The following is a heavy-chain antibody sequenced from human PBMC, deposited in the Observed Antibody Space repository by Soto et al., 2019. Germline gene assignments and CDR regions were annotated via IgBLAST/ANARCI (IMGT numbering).Heavy chain of an antibody. CDR3: ARGGSGSYYYFDY. CDR1: GFTVSSNY. D-gene: IGHD3-10*01. Sequence: GGSLRLSCAASGFTVSSNYMSWVRQAPGKGLEWVSVIYSGGSTYYADSVKGRFTISRHNSKNTLYLQMSSLRAEDTAVYYCARGGSGSYYYFDYWGQGTLVTVSS. V-gene: IGHV3-53*04. CDR2: IYSGGST. J-gene: IGHJ4*02.